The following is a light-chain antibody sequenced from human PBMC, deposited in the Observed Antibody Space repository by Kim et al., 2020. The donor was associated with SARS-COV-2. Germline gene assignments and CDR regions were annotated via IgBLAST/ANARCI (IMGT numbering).Light chain of an antibody. J-gene: IGKJ4*01. CDR1: QSIISTY. CDR2: GAS. V-gene: IGKV3-20*01. CDR3: HYYGTSFLT. Sequence: SPGEGATLSCRASQSIISTYLAWFQQKPGQAPRHLMYGASYRATDIPDRFSGSASGTVFTHTISRLEPEDSAVYYCHYYGTSFLTFGGGTKVDIK.